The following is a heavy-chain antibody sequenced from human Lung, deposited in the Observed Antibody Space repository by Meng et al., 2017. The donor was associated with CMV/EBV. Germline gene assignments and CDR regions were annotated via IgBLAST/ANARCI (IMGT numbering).Heavy chain of an antibody. V-gene: IGHV3-23*01. CDR3: AKSLTNNWYFFDW. J-gene: IGHJ4*02. D-gene: IGHD1-1*01. Sequence: GGSLRLXXAASRFTFTTYAMNWVRQAPGKGLEWVSTISHSGASTFYADSVKGRFIISRDNSNNTLHLHMNSLRADDTAVYYCAKSLTNNWYFFDWWGPGPLVTVSS. CDR1: RFTFTTYA. CDR2: ISHSGAST.